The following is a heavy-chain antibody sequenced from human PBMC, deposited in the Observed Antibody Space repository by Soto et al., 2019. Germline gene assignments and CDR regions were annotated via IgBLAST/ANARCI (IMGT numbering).Heavy chain of an antibody. CDR2: IYPGDSDT. J-gene: IGHJ5*01. Sequence: PGESLKISCKGSGYSFTSYWIGWVRQMSGKGLEWMGIIYPGDSDTRYSPSFQGQVTISADKSISTAYLQWSSLKASDTAMYYCALYRSSANKWFDSWCQGILVTGSS. D-gene: IGHD6-6*01. V-gene: IGHV5-51*01. CDR3: ALYRSSANKWFDS. CDR1: GYSFTSYW.